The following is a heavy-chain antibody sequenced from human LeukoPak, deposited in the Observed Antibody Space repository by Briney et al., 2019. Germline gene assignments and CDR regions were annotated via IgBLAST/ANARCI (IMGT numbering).Heavy chain of an antibody. CDR3: AKENRFGGYFDY. D-gene: IGHD3-10*01. CDR1: GFTFSNYW. V-gene: IGHV3-74*01. J-gene: IGHJ4*02. Sequence: GGSLRLSCAASGFTFSNYWMHWVRQAPGKGLVWVSRIKYDGSSTTYADSVKGRFTISRDNAKNTLYLQMNSLRAEDMALYYCAKENRFGGYFDYWGQGTLVTVSS. CDR2: IKYDGSST.